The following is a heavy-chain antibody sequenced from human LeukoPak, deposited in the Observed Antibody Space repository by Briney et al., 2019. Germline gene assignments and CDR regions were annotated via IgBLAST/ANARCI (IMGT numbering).Heavy chain of an antibody. CDR3: ARDVARISDY. V-gene: IGHV3-21*01. CDR1: GFTFSSYS. CDR2: ISSDSNYI. Sequence: GGSLRLSCAASGFTFSSYSMNWVRQASGKGLEWVSSISSDSNYIYYADSVKGRFTISRDNAKNSLYLQMNSLRAEDTAVYYCARDVARISDYWGQGALVTVSS. J-gene: IGHJ4*02. D-gene: IGHD2-15*01.